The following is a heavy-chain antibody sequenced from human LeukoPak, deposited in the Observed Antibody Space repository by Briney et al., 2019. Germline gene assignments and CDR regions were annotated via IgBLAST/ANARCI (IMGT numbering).Heavy chain of an antibody. V-gene: IGHV4-39*07. D-gene: IGHD3-16*01. J-gene: IGHJ6*02. CDR3: ARDRLGGNLLATYYYYYGMDV. CDR1: GGSISSSSYH. CDR2: IYYSGST. Sequence: SETLSLTCTVSGGSISSSSYHWGWIRQPPGKGLEWIGSIYYSGSTYYNPSLKSRVTISVDTSKNQFSLKLSSVTAADTAVYYCARDRLGGNLLATYYYYYGMDVWGQGTTVTVSS.